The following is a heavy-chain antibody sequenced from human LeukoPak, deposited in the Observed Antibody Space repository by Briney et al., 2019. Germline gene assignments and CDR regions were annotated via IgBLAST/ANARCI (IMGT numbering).Heavy chain of an antibody. V-gene: IGHV3-30*18. CDR3: AKDQGAGSSSWYDDAFDI. D-gene: IGHD6-13*01. Sequence: GRSLRLSCAASGFTFSSYGMHWDRQAPGKGLEWVAVISYDGSNKYYADSVKGRFTISRDNSKNTLYLQMNSLRAEDTAVYYCAKDQGAGSSSWYDDAFDIWGQGTMVTVSS. J-gene: IGHJ3*02. CDR2: ISYDGSNK. CDR1: GFTFSSYG.